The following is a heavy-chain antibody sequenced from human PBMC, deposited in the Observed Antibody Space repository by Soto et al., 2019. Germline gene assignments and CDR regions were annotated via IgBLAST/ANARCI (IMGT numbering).Heavy chain of an antibody. D-gene: IGHD3-9*01. Sequence: QVQLVQSGAEVKKPGASVKVSCKASGYTFSSYYMHWVRQAPGQGLEWMGVINPSGDSTTYAQKFQGRVTMTKDTSTSTLYMELSSLRSEDTAVYYCARAPSVDYDILTGYYRDRGWFDPWGQGTLVTVSS. CDR2: INPSGDST. CDR1: GYTFSSYY. J-gene: IGHJ5*02. V-gene: IGHV1-46*01. CDR3: ARAPSVDYDILTGYYRDRGWFDP.